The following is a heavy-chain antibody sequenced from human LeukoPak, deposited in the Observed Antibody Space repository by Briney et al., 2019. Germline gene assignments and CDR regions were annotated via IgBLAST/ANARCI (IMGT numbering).Heavy chain of an antibody. D-gene: IGHD6-19*01. CDR1: GGSISSGGYY. J-gene: IGHJ6*02. V-gene: IGHV4-30-2*01. CDR3: ARALPQWLVPYYYYGMDV. CDR2: IYHSGST. Sequence: PSETLSLTCTVSGGSISSGGYYWSWIRQPPGKGLEWIGYIYHSGSTNYNPSLKSRVTISVDKSKNQFSLKLSSVTAADTAVYYCARALPQWLVPYYYYGMDVWGQGTTVTVSS.